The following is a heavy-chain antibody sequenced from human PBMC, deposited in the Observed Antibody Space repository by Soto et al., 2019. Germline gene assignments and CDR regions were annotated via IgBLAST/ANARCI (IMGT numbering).Heavy chain of an antibody. D-gene: IGHD3-22*01. V-gene: IGHV3-15*01. CDR1: GFTFSNAW. CDR2: IRSETDGGTT. CDR3: ATGAQASHDGPLYYPYYFHY. Sequence: PGGSLRLSCGVSGFTFSNAWMTWVRQAPGKGLEWVGRIRSETDGGTTDYGAPVKGRFTISRDDSKSTLFLQMNSLKFEDTAVYYCATGAQASHDGPLYYPYYFHYWGQGTTVTVSS. J-gene: IGHJ4*02.